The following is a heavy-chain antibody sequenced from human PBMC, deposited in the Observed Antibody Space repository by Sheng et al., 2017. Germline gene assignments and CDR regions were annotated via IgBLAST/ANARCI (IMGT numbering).Heavy chain of an antibody. Sequence: QVQLVQSGAEVKKPGSSVKVSCKASGGTFSSYTISWVRQAPGQGLEWMGRIIPILGIANYAQKFQGRVTITADKSTSTAYMELSSLRSEDTAVYYCARDLYDFWSGSDAFDIWGQGTMVTVSS. CDR1: GGTFSSYT. CDR3: ARDLYDFWSGSDAFDI. J-gene: IGHJ3*02. CDR2: IIPILGIA. D-gene: IGHD3-3*01. V-gene: IGHV1-69*08.